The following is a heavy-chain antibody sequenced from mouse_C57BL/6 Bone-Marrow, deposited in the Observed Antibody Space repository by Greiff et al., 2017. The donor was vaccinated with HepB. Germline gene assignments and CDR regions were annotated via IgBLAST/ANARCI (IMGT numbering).Heavy chain of an antibody. Sequence: EVKFEESGGGLVQPGESLKLSCESNEYEFPSHDMSWVRKTPEKRLELVADINSDGGSTYYPDTMERRFIISRDNTKKTLYLQMSGLRSEDTALYYCARQGVRGYFDVWGTGTTVTVSS. CDR1: EYEFPSHD. J-gene: IGHJ1*03. CDR2: INSDGGST. CDR3: ARQGVRGYFDV. V-gene: IGHV5-2*03. D-gene: IGHD2-14*01.